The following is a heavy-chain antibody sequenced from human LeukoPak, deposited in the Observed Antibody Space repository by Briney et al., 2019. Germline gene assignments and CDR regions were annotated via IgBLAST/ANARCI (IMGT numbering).Heavy chain of an antibody. CDR1: GGSISSYY. CDR3: AGSDLDFWSGYYGGDY. D-gene: IGHD3-3*01. J-gene: IGHJ4*02. Sequence: PTETLSLTCTVSGGSISSYYWSWIRQPAGKGLGWIGRIYTSGSTNYNPSLKSRVTMSVDTSKNQFSLKLSSVTAADTAVYYCAGSDLDFWSGYYGGDYWGQGTLVTVSS. CDR2: IYTSGST. V-gene: IGHV4-4*07.